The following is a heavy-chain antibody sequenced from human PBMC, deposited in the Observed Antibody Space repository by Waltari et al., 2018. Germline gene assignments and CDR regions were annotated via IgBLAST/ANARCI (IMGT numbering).Heavy chain of an antibody. CDR2: INSDGSST. D-gene: IGHD6-19*01. Sequence: EVQLVESGGGLVQPGGSLRLSCAASGFTFSSYWMHWVRQAPGKGLVWVSRINSDGSSTSYADSVKGRFTISRDNAKDTLYLQMNSLRAEDTAVYYCARDSSGWYRSDRIIDYWGQGTLVTVSS. J-gene: IGHJ4*02. V-gene: IGHV3-74*01. CDR3: ARDSSGWYRSDRIIDY. CDR1: GFTFSSYW.